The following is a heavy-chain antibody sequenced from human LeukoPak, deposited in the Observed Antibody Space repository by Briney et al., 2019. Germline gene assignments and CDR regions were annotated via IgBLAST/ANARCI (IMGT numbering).Heavy chain of an antibody. Sequence: SVKVSCKASGGTFSSYTISWVRQAPGQGLEWMGRIIPILGIANYAQKFQGRVTITADKSTSTAYMELSSLRAEDTAVYYCAKEDTDGDCFDFWGQGTLVTVSS. D-gene: IGHD4-17*01. J-gene: IGHJ4*02. CDR2: IIPILGIA. V-gene: IGHV1-69*04. CDR3: AKEDTDGDCFDF. CDR1: GGTFSSYT.